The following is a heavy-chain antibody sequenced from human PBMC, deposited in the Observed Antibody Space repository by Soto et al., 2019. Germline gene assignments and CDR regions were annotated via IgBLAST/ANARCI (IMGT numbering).Heavy chain of an antibody. J-gene: IGHJ6*03. CDR1: GFTFSSYS. CDR2: ISSSSSTI. V-gene: IGHV3-48*01. Sequence: EVQLVESGGGLVQPGGSLRLSCAASGFTFSSYSMNWVRQAPGKGLEWVSYISSSSSTIYYADSVKGRFTISRDNAKNSLYLQMNSLRAEDTAVYYCARDRVGVVLAATSYYYMDVWGKGTTVTVSS. D-gene: IGHD2-15*01. CDR3: ARDRVGVVLAATSYYYMDV.